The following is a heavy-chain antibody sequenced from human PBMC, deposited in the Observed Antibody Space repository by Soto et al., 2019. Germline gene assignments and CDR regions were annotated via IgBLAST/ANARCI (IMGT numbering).Heavy chain of an antibody. D-gene: IGHD2-2*01. CDR2: IYWNDDK. CDR1: GFSLSTSGVG. CDR3: QHRSNYMVVVPSAREPDNWFEP. Sequence: QITLKESGPTLVKPTQTLTLTCTFSGFSLSTSGVGVGWIRQPPGKALEWLALIYWNDDKRYSPSLKSRLTITKDPSKNQVVLKMNNMDPVDTATYYCQHRSNYMVVVPSAREPDNWFEPWGQGTLVTVSS. J-gene: IGHJ5*02. V-gene: IGHV2-5*01.